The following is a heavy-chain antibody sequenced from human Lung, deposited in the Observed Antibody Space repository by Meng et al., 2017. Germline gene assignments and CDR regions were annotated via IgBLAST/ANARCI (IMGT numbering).Heavy chain of an antibody. CDR1: VGSFSGYQ. D-gene: IGHD2-15*01. Sequence: QVQLQQWGAGELKPSAPLPLTCAAYVGSFSGYQWNWIRQSPGKGLEWIGDINHRGRTNYNPSLKSRVTISGDTSKNQFSLKLSSVTAADTAVYYCARDQGGAGGYWGQGTLVTVSS. J-gene: IGHJ4*02. CDR3: ARDQGGAGGY. V-gene: IGHV4-34*01. CDR2: INHRGRT.